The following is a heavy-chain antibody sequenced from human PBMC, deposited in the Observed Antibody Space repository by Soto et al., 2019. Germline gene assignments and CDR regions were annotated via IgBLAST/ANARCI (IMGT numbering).Heavy chain of an antibody. CDR3: AKDEHDYGDYVGWFDP. CDR2: ISGSGGST. J-gene: IGHJ5*02. V-gene: IGHV3-23*01. D-gene: IGHD4-17*01. Sequence: GGSLRLSCAASGFTFSSYAMSWVRQAPGKGLEWVSAISGSGGSTYYADSVKGRFTISRDNSKNTLYLQMNSLRAEDTAVYYCAKDEHDYGDYVGWFDPWGQGTLVTVSS. CDR1: GFTFSSYA.